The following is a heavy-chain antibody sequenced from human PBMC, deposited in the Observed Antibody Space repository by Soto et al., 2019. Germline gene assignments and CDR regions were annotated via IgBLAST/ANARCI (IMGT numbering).Heavy chain of an antibody. Sequence: EVQLVESGGGLVQPGGSLRLSCAASGFTFSSYSMNWVRQAPGKGLEWVSYISSSRSTIYYADSVKGRFTISRDNAKNSLYLQMNSLRAEETAVYYCARDCPGSSTTCYGNEWFDSWGQGTLVTVSS. J-gene: IGHJ5*01. V-gene: IGHV3-48*01. CDR2: ISSSRSTI. CDR3: ARDCPGSSTTCYGNEWFDS. CDR1: GFTFSSYS. D-gene: IGHD2-2*01.